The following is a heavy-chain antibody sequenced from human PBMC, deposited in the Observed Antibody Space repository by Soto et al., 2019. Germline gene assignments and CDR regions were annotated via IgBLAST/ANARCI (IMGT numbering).Heavy chain of an antibody. D-gene: IGHD1-1*01. CDR3: ARTTAV. J-gene: IGHJ1*01. CDR1: GGSVISERFS. CDR2: IFCSGVT. V-gene: IGHV4-31*03. Sequence: QVLLQESGPGLVQPSQTLSLSCTVSGGSVISERFSWNWIRQHPGKGLVWIRYIFCSGVTFYNPSLRGRVFMSVGASKNPFSMRLNSVTAADTAVYYCARTTAVWGQGTLVTVSA.